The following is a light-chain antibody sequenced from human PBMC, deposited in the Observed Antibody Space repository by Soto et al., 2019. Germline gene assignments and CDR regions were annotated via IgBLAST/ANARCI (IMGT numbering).Light chain of an antibody. CDR3: HQRSNWPPDT. J-gene: IGKJ5*01. Sequence: EIVLTQSPGTLSLSAGKRATLSCRASQSVSNNFLAWYQQKPGQPPRLLIYGASTRATGVPARFSGSGSGTDFTLTISSLEPEDFAVYYCHQRSNWPPDTFGQGTRLEIK. CDR1: QSVSNN. CDR2: GAS. V-gene: IGKV3D-20*02.